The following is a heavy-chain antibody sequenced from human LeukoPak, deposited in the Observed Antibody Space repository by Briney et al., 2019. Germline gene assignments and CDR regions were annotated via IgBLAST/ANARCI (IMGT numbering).Heavy chain of an antibody. V-gene: IGHV3-48*03. Sequence: GGSLRLSCAASGFTFSSYELYWVRQAPGKGLEGISYISSSSTIIKYADSVRGRFTISRDDARESLYLQMSSLRADDTAIYYCGASRQYVGAFDIWGQGTLVTVSS. CDR2: ISSSSTII. D-gene: IGHD3-16*01. CDR1: GFTFSSYE. J-gene: IGHJ3*02. CDR3: GASRQYVGAFDI.